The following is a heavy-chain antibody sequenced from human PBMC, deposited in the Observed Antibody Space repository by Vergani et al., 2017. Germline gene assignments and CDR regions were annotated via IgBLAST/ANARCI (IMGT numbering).Heavy chain of an antibody. CDR1: GFTFSSYE. J-gene: IGHJ6*02. D-gene: IGHD3-3*01. Sequence: EVQLVESGGGLVQPGGSLRLSCAASGFTFSSYEMNWVRQAPGKGLEWVSYISSSGSTIYYAVSVKGRFTISRDNAKNSLYLQMNSLRAEDTAVYYCAKEATSYDFYYYGMDVWGQGTTVTVSS. V-gene: IGHV3-48*03. CDR2: ISSSGSTI. CDR3: AKEATSYDFYYYGMDV.